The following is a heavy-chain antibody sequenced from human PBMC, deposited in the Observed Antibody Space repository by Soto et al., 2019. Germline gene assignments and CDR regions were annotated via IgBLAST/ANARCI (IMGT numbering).Heavy chain of an antibody. D-gene: IGHD2-2*01. CDR1: GGTFSSYT. Sequence: ASVKVSCKASGGTFSSYTISWVRQAPGQGLEWMGRIIPILGIANYAQKFQGRVTITADKSTSTAYMELSSLRSEDTAVYYCARETLGYCSSTSCCADNWFDPWGQGTLVTVSS. J-gene: IGHJ5*02. CDR3: ARETLGYCSSTSCCADNWFDP. CDR2: IIPILGIA. V-gene: IGHV1-69*04.